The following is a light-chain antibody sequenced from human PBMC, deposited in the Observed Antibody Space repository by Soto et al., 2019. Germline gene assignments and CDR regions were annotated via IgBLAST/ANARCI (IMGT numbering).Light chain of an antibody. Sequence: DIQMTQSPSTLSASLGDRVTITCRASKPVNAGLAWYQHNPGKAPKPLIYDASILESGVPARFSGSGSGTEFILTISSLQPDDVGTYYCQQYNTHSGTFGQGTKVEIK. CDR2: DAS. CDR3: QQYNTHSGT. V-gene: IGKV1-5*01. CDR1: KPVNAG. J-gene: IGKJ1*01.